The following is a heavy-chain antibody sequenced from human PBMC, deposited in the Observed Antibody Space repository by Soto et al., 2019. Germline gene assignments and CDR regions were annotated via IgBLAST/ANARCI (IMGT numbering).Heavy chain of an antibody. J-gene: IGHJ6*02. Sequence: SETLSLTCAVYGGSFSGYYWSWIRQPPGKGLEWIGEINHSGSTNYNPSLKSRATISVNTTKNQFSLRLSSVTAADTALYYGTSTTVVTRDGMDVWGQGTTVTVSS. CDR3: TSTTVVTRDGMDV. CDR2: INHSGST. D-gene: IGHD4-17*01. V-gene: IGHV4-34*01. CDR1: GGSFSGYY.